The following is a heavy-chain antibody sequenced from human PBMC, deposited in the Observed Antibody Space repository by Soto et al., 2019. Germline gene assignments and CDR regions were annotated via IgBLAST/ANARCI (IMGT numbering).Heavy chain of an antibody. CDR2: ISGSGGST. J-gene: IGHJ5*02. V-gene: IGHV3-23*01. Sequence: GGSLRLSCAASGFTFSSYAMSWVRQAPGKGLEWVSAISGSGGSTYYADSVKGRFTISRDNSKNTLYLQMNSLRAEDTAVYYCAKDRYPPGGCSSTGCYNWFDPWGQGTLVTVSS. D-gene: IGHD2-2*01. CDR1: GFTFSSYA. CDR3: AKDRYPPGGCSSTGCYNWFDP.